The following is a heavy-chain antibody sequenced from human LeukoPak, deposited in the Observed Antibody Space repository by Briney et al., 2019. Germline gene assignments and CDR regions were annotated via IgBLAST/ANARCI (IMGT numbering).Heavy chain of an antibody. CDR3: ARHWSSSGWLIDY. J-gene: IGHJ4*02. CDR1: GGSISSYY. D-gene: IGHD6-19*01. CDR2: IYYSGST. V-gene: IGHV4-59*08. Sequence: SETLSLTCTVSGGSISSYYWSWIRQPPGKGLEWIGYIYYSGSTNYNPSLKSRVTILKDTSKNQFSLKVSSVTAADPAVYYCARHWSSSGWLIDYWGQGTLVTVSS.